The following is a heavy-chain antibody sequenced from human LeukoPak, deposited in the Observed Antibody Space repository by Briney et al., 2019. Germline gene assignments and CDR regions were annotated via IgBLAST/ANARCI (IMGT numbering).Heavy chain of an antibody. CDR1: GYTFTSYG. CDR2: ISAYNGNT. J-gene: IGHJ6*02. CDR3: ARDYYDSSGYYYWDYYYYGMDV. D-gene: IGHD3-22*01. V-gene: IGHV1-18*01. Sequence: ASVKVSCKASGYTFTSYGISWVRQAPGQGLEWTGWISAYNGNTNYAQKLQGRVTMTTDTSTSTAYMELRSLRSDDTAVYYCARDYYDSSGYYYWDYYYYGMDVWGQGTTVTVSS.